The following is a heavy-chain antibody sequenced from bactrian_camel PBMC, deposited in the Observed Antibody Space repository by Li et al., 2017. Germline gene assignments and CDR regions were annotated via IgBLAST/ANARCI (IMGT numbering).Heavy chain of an antibody. Sequence: HVQLVESGGGPVQAGGSLKLSCAVSEYTFTSYCFGWFREVPAKEREGVALIHNDGTLTYADSVKCRFAISRDTSNNIVYLLMDNLRPEDSAMYYCAADWCWPDASAADLTNWGQGTQVTVS. CDR3: AADWCWPDASAADLTN. CDR2: IHNDGTL. J-gene: IGHJ4*01. D-gene: IGHD7*01. V-gene: IGHV3S9*01. CDR1: EYTFTSYC.